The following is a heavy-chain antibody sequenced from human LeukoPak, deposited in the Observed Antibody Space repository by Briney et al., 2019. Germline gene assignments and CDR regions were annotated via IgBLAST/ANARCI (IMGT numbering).Heavy chain of an antibody. CDR3: ARGLWFGEGSHLDY. D-gene: IGHD3-10*01. Sequence: ASVKVSCKASGYTFTSYDISWVRQATGQGLEWMGWMNPNSGNTGYAQKFQGRVTMTRNTSISTAYMELSSLRSEDTAVYYCARGLWFGEGSHLDYWGQGTLVTVSS. V-gene: IGHV1-8*01. CDR2: MNPNSGNT. CDR1: GYTFTSYD. J-gene: IGHJ4*02.